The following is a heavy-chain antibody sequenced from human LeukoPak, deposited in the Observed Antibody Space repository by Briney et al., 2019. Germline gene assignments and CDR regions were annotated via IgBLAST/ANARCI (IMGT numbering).Heavy chain of an antibody. CDR1: GYTFTSYG. CDR2: ISAYNGNT. Sequence: ASVKVSCKASGYTFTSYGISWVRQAPGQGLEWMGWISAYNGNTNYAQKLQGRVTMTTDTSTSTAYMELRSLRSDDAAVYYCARDGPRSYYYDSSGWGVDYWGQGTLVTVSS. V-gene: IGHV1-18*01. D-gene: IGHD3-22*01. J-gene: IGHJ4*02. CDR3: ARDGPRSYYYDSSGWGVDY.